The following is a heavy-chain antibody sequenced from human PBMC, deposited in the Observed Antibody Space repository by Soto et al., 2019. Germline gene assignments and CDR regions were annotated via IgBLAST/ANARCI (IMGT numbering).Heavy chain of an antibody. V-gene: IGHV1-3*01. J-gene: IGHJ5*02. CDR3: ARDLGYSGYDPIYNWFDP. CDR1: GYTFTSYG. CDR2: INAGNGNT. Sequence: ASVKVSCKASGYTFTSYGISWVRQAPGQVLEWMGWINAGNGNTKYSQKFQGRVTITRDTSASTAFMELSSLRSEDTAVYYCARDLGYSGYDPIYNWFDPWGQGTLVTVSS. D-gene: IGHD5-12*01.